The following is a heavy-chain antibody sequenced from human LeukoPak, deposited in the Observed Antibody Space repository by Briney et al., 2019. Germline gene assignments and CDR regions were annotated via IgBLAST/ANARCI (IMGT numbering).Heavy chain of an antibody. CDR3: ARDYRPHGYDFWSGYYMGFDY. CDR1: GYTFNSYG. J-gene: IGHJ4*02. V-gene: IGHV1-18*01. D-gene: IGHD3-3*01. CDR2: ISAYNGNT. Sequence: GASVKVSCKGSGYTFNSYGISWVRQAPGQGLEWMGWISAYNGNTNYAQKLQGRVTMTTDTSTSTAYMELRSLRSDDTAVYYCARDYRPHGYDFWSGYYMGFDYWGQGTLVTVSS.